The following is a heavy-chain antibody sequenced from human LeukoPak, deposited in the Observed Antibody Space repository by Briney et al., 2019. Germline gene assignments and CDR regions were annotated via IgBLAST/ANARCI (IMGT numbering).Heavy chain of an antibody. CDR2: IYYSGST. J-gene: IGHJ6*02. CDR3: ARGIAAAGNYYYYGMDV. CDR1: GGSISSYY. V-gene: IGHV4-59*12. D-gene: IGHD6-13*01. Sequence: SETLSLTCTVSGGSISSYYWSWIRQPPGKGLEWIGYIYYSGSTYYNPSLKSRVTISVDTSKNQFSLKLSSVTAADTAVYYCARGIAAAGNYYYYGMDVWGQGTTVTVSS.